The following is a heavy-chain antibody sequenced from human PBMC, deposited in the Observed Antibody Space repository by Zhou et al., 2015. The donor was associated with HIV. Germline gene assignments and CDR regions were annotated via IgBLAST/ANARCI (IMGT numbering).Heavy chain of an antibody. J-gene: IGHJ6*04. V-gene: IGHV3-23*04. D-gene: IGHD3-16*01. Sequence: EVQLVESGGRLGSAWGGSLKLSCAASRFTFSSYWMHWVRQAPGKGLEWVSAISGSGDSTYYTDSVKGRFTISRDNYKNNLYLQMNSLGAEDTAVYYCAKDRWSGGAIVGSGLHVWGKGTTVIVSS. CDR2: ISGSGDST. CDR3: AKDRWSGGAIVGSGLHV. CDR1: RFTFSSYW.